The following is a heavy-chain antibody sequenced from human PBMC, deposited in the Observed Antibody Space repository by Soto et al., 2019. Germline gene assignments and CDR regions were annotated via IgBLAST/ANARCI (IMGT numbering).Heavy chain of an antibody. CDR1: GYTFTSYY. Sequence: ASVKVSCKASGYTFTSYYMHWVRQAPGQGLEWMGIINPSGGSKSYAQKFQGRVTMTRDTSTSTVYMELSSLRSEDTAVYYCATMTTVTSGLDYWGQGTLVTVSS. V-gene: IGHV1-46*01. CDR2: INPSGGSK. J-gene: IGHJ4*02. D-gene: IGHD4-17*01. CDR3: ATMTTVTSGLDY.